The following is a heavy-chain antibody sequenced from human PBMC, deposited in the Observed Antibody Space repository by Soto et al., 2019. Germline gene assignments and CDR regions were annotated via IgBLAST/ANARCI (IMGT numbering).Heavy chain of an antibody. CDR2: IAADGGST. CDR3: ARKYHFGSGSYLYYFDY. Sequence: EVQLLESGGELVQPGGSLRLSCAASGFTFSHYAMSWVRQAPGEGLEWVSTIAADGGSTYYGDSVKGRLSISRDNYKNTLFLQLNSLSAEDTAVYYCARKYHFGSGSYLYYFDYWGQGGLVTVSS. V-gene: IGHV3-23*01. J-gene: IGHJ4*02. D-gene: IGHD3-10*01. CDR1: GFTFSHYA.